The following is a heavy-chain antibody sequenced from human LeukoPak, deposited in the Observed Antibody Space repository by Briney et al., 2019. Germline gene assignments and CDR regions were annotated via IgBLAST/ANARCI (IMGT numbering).Heavy chain of an antibody. V-gene: IGHV3-21*01. CDR2: ISSSSSYI. Sequence: GGSLRLSCPASGFTFSSYSMNWVRQAPGKGLEWVSSISSSSSYIYYADSVKGRFTISRDNAKNSLYLQMNSLRAEDTAVYYCARVTTEDKLRYFDWLLYPGFDYWGQGTLVTVSS. D-gene: IGHD3-9*01. CDR3: ARVTTEDKLRYFDWLLYPGFDY. CDR1: GFTFSSYS. J-gene: IGHJ4*02.